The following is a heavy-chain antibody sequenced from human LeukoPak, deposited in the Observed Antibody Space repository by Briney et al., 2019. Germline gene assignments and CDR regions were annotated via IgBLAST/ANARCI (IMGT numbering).Heavy chain of an antibody. V-gene: IGHV3-30*03. D-gene: IGHD3-9*01. CDR1: GVTFSSYG. Sequence: PWGSLRLSCAASGVTFSSYGRHWVRQPPGKGLEWVAGISYDGSNKYYADSVKGRFTISRDNSTNTMYLQMNSVRAEDTAVYYCAHILTGGYYYGMDVWGQGTTVTVSS. J-gene: IGHJ6*02. CDR3: AHILTGGYYYGMDV. CDR2: ISYDGSNK.